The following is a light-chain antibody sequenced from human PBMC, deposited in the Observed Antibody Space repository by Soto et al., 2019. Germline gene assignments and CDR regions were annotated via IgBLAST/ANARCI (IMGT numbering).Light chain of an antibody. CDR2: DDS. J-gene: IGLJ1*01. Sequence: SYELTQPPSVSVAPGQTARITCGGNNIGSKSVHWYQQKPGQAPVLVVYDDSDRPSGIPERFSGSNSGNTATLTISGVEAGDEADYYCQVWDSSSDHPIIVFGTGTKGTVL. CDR1: NIGSKS. CDR3: QVWDSSSDHPIIV. V-gene: IGLV3-21*02.